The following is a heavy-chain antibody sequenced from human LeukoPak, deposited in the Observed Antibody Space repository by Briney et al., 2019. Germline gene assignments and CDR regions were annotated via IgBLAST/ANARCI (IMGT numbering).Heavy chain of an antibody. CDR3: ARRGSDSSGWYWFFDL. J-gene: IGHJ2*01. Sequence: SETLSLTCTVSGGSISSYYWSWIRQPPGKGLEWIGYIYYNGATTYNPSLKSRVTISVDTSKNQFSLRLSSVTAADTAIYFCARRGSDSSGWYWFFDLWGRGTQVTVSS. V-gene: IGHV4-59*08. CDR2: IYYNGAT. CDR1: GGSISSYY. D-gene: IGHD6-19*01.